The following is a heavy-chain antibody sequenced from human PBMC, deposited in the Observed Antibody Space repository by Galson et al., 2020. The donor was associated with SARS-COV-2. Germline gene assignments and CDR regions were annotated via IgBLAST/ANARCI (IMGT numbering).Heavy chain of an antibody. Sequence: ASVKVSCKASGYTFTGYYMHWVRQAPGQGLEWMGWHNPNSGGTNYAQKFQGRVTMTRDTSISTAYMELSRLRSDDTAVYYCARGYGSGSIYDAFDIWGQGTMVTVSS. CDR2: HNPNSGGT. CDR1: GYTFTGYY. V-gene: IGHV1-2*02. CDR3: ARGYGSGSIYDAFDI. D-gene: IGHD3-10*01. J-gene: IGHJ3*02.